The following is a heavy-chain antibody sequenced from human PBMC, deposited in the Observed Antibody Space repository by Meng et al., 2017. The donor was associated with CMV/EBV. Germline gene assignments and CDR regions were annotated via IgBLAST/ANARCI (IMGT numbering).Heavy chain of an antibody. D-gene: IGHD3-10*01. CDR3: ARDGELLLWFGELRNWFDP. V-gene: IGHV3-30*04. CDR1: GFTFSSYA. CDR2: ISYDGSNK. J-gene: IGHJ5*02. Sequence: GGSLRLSCAASGFTFSSYAMHWVRQAPGKGLEWVAVISYDGSNKYYADSVKGRFTISRDNSKNTLYLQMNSLRAEDTAVYYCARDGELLLWFGELRNWFDPWGQGTLVTVSS.